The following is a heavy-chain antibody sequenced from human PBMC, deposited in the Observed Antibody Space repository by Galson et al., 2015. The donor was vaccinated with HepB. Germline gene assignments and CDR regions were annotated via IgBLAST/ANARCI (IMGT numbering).Heavy chain of an antibody. CDR2: IRQDESER. CDR1: GFIFSNYW. CDR3: ARQPYDTGGYHYFDM. Sequence: SLRLSCAASGFIFSNYWMSWVRQAPGKGLEWVANIRQDESERFFVDSVKGRFTISRDNAENSLYLQMNNVGAEDTAVYYCARQPYDTGGYHYFDMWGQGTTVTVSS. V-gene: IGHV3-7*01. D-gene: IGHD3-22*01. J-gene: IGHJ3*02.